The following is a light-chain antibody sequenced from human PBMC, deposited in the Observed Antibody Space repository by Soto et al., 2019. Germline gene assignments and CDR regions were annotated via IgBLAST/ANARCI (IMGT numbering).Light chain of an antibody. CDR1: QSVSIN. CDR3: QHYNNWPPWT. V-gene: IGKV3-15*01. J-gene: IGKJ1*01. Sequence: EIVMTQSPATLSVSPGERATLSCRASQSVSINLAWYQQKPGQAPRLLIYGASTRATGIPASFSGSGSGTEFTLTINSLQSEDFTVYYCQHYNNWPPWTFGQGTKVEIK. CDR2: GAS.